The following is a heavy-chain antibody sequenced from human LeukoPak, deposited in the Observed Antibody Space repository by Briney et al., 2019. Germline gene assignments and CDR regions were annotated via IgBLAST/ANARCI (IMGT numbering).Heavy chain of an antibody. CDR2: ISGSGGTT. CDR1: GLTFSSYA. Sequence: GGSLRLSCAASGLTFSSYAMSWGRQAPGKGLEWVSAISGSGGTTYYADSVKGRFTISRDNSKNTLYLQMNSLRAEDTAIYYCAKRTTGPIRYLDYWGQGTLVTVSS. J-gene: IGHJ4*01. CDR3: AKRTTGPIRYLDY. V-gene: IGHV3-23*01. D-gene: IGHD1-7*01.